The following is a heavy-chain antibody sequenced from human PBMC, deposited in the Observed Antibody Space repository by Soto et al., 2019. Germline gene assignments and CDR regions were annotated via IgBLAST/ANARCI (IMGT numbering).Heavy chain of an antibody. V-gene: IGHV4-30-2*01. CDR3: ARSPYVWGSYRYYFDY. D-gene: IGHD3-16*02. Sequence: PSETLSLTCAVSGGSISSGGYSWSWLRQPPGKGLEWIGYIYHSGSTYYNPSLKSRVTISVDRSKNQFSLKLSSVTAADTAVYYCARSPYVWGSYRYYFDYWGQGTLVTVSS. J-gene: IGHJ4*01. CDR1: GGSISSGGYS. CDR2: IYHSGST.